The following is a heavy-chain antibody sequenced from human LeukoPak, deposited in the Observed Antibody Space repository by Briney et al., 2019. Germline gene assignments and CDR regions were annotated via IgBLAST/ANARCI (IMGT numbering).Heavy chain of an antibody. CDR3: VRREDNGGLDY. CDR2: IYPGDSGT. Sequence: GGTLRLSCAASGFTFTTYWIGWVRQMPGKGLEWMGLIYPGDSGTRYNPSFQGQVTISADKSITTAYLQWSSLKASDTAMYYCVRREDNGGLDYWGQGTLVTVSS. J-gene: IGHJ4*02. CDR1: GFTFTTYW. V-gene: IGHV5-51*01. D-gene: IGHD2-15*01.